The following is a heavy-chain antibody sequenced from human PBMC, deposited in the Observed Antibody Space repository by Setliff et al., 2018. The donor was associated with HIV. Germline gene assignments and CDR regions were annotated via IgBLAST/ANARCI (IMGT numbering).Heavy chain of an antibody. CDR2: IYYSGMT. V-gene: IGHV4-59*01. D-gene: IGHD6-19*01. Sequence: PSETLSLTCSVSGGSISSYYWSWIRQPPGKGLEWIGDIYYSGMTNYNPSLQSRVTISLDTSKNQFSLKVNSVTAADTAVYYCEVAGQWGQGTLVTVSS. CDR3: EVAGQ. J-gene: IGHJ4*02. CDR1: GGSISSYY.